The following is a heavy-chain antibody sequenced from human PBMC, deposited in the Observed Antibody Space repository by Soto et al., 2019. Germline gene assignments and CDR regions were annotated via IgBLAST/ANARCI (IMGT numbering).Heavy chain of an antibody. CDR3: AKQVIPHTNGVDS. CDR2: ISYDGSNK. D-gene: IGHD2-8*01. V-gene: IGHV3-30*18. Sequence: QVQLVESGGGVVQPGRSLRLSCAASGFTFSSYGIHWVRQAPGKGLEWVAVISYDGSNKYFADSVKGRFTISRDNSQNTLYLQMNSLRAVDTVVYHCAKQVIPHTNGVDSWGQGTMVTVSS. J-gene: IGHJ3*02. CDR1: GFTFSSYG.